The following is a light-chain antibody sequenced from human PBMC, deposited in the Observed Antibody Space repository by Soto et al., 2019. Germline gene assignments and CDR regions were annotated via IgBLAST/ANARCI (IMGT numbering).Light chain of an antibody. CDR1: SRDIGAYDY. Sequence: QSALTQPASVSGSPVQLITISCTGTSRDIGAYDYVSWYQQHPGQAPRLIIYDVTERPSGISDRFSGSRSGNTASLTISGLRPEDEADYYCSSKRDKNTVLFAGGTQLTVL. V-gene: IGLV2-14*03. CDR3: SSKRDKNTVL. J-gene: IGLJ2*01. CDR2: DVT.